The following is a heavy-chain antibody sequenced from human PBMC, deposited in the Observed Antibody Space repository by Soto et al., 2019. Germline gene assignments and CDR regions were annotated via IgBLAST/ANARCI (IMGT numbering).Heavy chain of an antibody. CDR1: GYSFTSYW. J-gene: IGHJ6*02. Sequence: GESLKISCKGSGYSFTSYWISWVRQMPGKGLEWMGRIDPSDSYTNYSPSFQGHVTISADKSISTAYLQWSSLKASDTAMYYCASRGVSIDKIYYYHGMDVWGRGTTVTVSS. CDR2: IDPSDSYT. V-gene: IGHV5-10-1*01. D-gene: IGHD2-21*01. CDR3: ASRGVSIDKIYYYHGMDV.